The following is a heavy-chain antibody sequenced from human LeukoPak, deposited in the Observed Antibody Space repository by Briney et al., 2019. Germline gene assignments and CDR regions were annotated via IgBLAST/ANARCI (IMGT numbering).Heavy chain of an antibody. D-gene: IGHD3-22*01. Sequence: PGRSLRLSCAASGFTFSSYGMHWVRQAPGKGLEWVAVISYDGSNKYYADSVKGRFTISRDNSKNTLYLQMNSLRAEDTAVYYCARKFQSLYYYDSSGYYSLWGQGTLVTVSS. CDR3: ARKFQSLYYYDSSGYYSL. V-gene: IGHV3-30*03. J-gene: IGHJ4*02. CDR1: GFTFSSYG. CDR2: ISYDGSNK.